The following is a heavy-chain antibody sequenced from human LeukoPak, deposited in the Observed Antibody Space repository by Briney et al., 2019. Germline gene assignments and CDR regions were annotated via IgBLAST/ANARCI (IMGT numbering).Heavy chain of an antibody. J-gene: IGHJ4*02. CDR2: ISYDGSNK. CDR3: ARERDNSLDY. D-gene: IGHD1-20*01. V-gene: IGHV3-30-3*01. CDR1: GFTFSSYA. Sequence: GRSLRLSCAASGFTFSSYAMHWVRQAPGKGLEWVAVISYDGSNKYYADSVKGRFTISRDNSKNTLYLQMNSLRAEDTAVYYCARERDNSLDYWGQGTLVTVSS.